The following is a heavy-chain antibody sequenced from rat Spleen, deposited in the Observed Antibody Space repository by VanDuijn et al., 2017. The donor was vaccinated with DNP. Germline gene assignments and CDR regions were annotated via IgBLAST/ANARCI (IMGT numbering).Heavy chain of an antibody. Sequence: QVQLKESGPGLVQPSQTLSLTCTVSGFSLTDYSVHWVRQPPGKGLEWMGKIRSGGSTDYNSALKSRLSISRDTSKSQVFLKVNSLQTADTAIYFCSKDSYGYNFDYWGQGVMVTVSS. D-gene: IGHD1-6*01. CDR2: IRSGGST. J-gene: IGHJ2*01. CDR3: SKDSYGYNFDY. CDR1: GFSLTDYS. V-gene: IGHV2-19*01.